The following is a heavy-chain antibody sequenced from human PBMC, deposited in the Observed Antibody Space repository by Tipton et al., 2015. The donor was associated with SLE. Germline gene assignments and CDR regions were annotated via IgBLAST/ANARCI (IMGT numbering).Heavy chain of an antibody. CDR2: ISYSGNT. Sequence: TLSLTCTVSGDSLSCYFWTWIRQPPGKGLEWIGWISYSGNTNFNPSLKSRVTISIDRSGSQFSLSLTSVTAADTAVYYCARMPPGGWNYYFDYWGQGTPVTVSS. CDR1: GDSLSCYF. J-gene: IGHJ4*02. CDR3: ARMPPGGWNYYFDY. V-gene: IGHV4-59*01. D-gene: IGHD1-7*01.